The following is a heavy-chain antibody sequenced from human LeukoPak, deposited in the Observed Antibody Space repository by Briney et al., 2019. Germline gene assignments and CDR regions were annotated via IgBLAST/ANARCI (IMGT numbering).Heavy chain of an antibody. CDR1: GYTFTGYY. CDR3: AREEGDGSGSYYS. D-gene: IGHD3-10*01. CDR2: INPNSGGT. V-gene: IGHV1-2*06. J-gene: IGHJ4*02. Sequence: ASVKVSCKASGYTFTGYYIHWVRQAPGQGLEWVGRINPNSGGTIYAQKFQGRVTMTRDTSINTAYLELSRLRSDDTAVYYCAREEGDGSGSYYSWGQGTLVTVSS.